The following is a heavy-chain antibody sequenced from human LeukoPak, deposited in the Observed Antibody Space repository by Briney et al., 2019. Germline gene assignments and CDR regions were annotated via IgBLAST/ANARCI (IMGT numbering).Heavy chain of an antibody. V-gene: IGHV4-59*01. J-gene: IGHJ4*02. CDR2: IYYSGST. D-gene: IGHD1-26*01. CDR3: AKGGTYGGGADY. CDR1: GGSISSYY. Sequence: SETLSLTCTVSGGSISSYYWSWIRQPPGKGLEWIGYIYYSGSTNYSPSLNGRVTISLDTSNNQVSLRLSSVTAADTAVYYCAKGGTYGGGADYWGQGTLVTVSS.